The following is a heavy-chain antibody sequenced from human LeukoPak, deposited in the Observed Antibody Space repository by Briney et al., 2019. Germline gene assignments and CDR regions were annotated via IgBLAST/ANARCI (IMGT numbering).Heavy chain of an antibody. D-gene: IGHD2-2*01. J-gene: IGHJ5*02. V-gene: IGHV1-2*02. CDR1: GYTFTGYY. CDR3: AREGTDIVVVGRWFDP. Sequence: ASVKVSCKASGYTFTGYYMHWVRQAPGQGLEWMGWINPNSGGTNYAQKFQGRVTMTRDTSISTAYMELSSLGSDDTAVYYCAREGTDIVVVGRWFDPWGQGTLVTVSS. CDR2: INPNSGGT.